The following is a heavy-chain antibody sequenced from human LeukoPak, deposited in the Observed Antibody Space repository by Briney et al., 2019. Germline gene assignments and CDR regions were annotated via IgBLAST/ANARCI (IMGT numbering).Heavy chain of an antibody. CDR1: GGSFSGYY. CDR3: ARERYCSSSSCYDRYGMDV. D-gene: IGHD2-2*01. V-gene: IGHV4-34*01. Sequence: SETLFLTCAVYGGSFSGYYWSWIRQPPGKGLEWIGEINHSGSTNYNPSLKSRVTISVDTSKNQFPLKLSSVTAADTAVYYCARERYCSSSSCYDRYGMDVWGQGTTVTVSS. CDR2: INHSGST. J-gene: IGHJ6*02.